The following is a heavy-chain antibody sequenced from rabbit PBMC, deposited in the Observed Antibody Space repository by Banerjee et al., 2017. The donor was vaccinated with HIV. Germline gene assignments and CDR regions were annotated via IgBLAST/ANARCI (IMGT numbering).Heavy chain of an antibody. J-gene: IGHJ4*01. CDR1: GFSFSSSYY. CDR3: ARGGSGWGEINL. V-gene: IGHV1S45*01. CDR2: SSGST. Sequence: QEQLVESGGGLVQPEGSLTLTCTASGFSFSSSYYMCWVRQAPGKGLEWIGSSGSTYYASWAKGRFTISKTSSTTVTLQMTSLTAADTATYFCARGGSGWGEINLWGPGTLVTVS. D-gene: IGHD4-1*01.